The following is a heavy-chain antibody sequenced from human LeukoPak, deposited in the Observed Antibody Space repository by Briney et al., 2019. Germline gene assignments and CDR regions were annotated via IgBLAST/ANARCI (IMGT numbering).Heavy chain of an antibody. J-gene: IGHJ4*02. V-gene: IGHV7-4-1*02. CDR1: GYTFTSYG. Sequence: GAAVKVSCKASGYTFTSYGISWVRQAPGQGHEWRGWINTNTGNPTYAQGFTGRFVFSLDTSVSTAYLQISSLKAEDTAVYYCARGGDFWSGYNIDYWGQGTLVTVSS. CDR3: ARGGDFWSGYNIDY. D-gene: IGHD3-3*01. CDR2: INTNTGNP.